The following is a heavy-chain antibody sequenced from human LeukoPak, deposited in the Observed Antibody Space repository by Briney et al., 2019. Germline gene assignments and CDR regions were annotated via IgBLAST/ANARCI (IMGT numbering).Heavy chain of an antibody. Sequence: GGSLRLSCAASGFAFSYYTVYWVRQAPGKGLEWVSSISSSSSYIYDADSVKGRFSISRDNAKNSLFLQMNSLRVEDTAVYYCARDGDYGGNSEVFDFWGQGTLVTVSS. J-gene: IGHJ4*02. CDR3: ARDGDYGGNSEVFDF. D-gene: IGHD4-23*01. CDR2: ISSSSSYI. CDR1: GFAFSYYT. V-gene: IGHV3-21*01.